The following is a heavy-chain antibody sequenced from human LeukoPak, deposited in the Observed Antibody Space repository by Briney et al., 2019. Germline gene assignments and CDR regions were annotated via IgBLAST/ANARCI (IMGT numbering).Heavy chain of an antibody. D-gene: IGHD3-3*01. CDR1: GFTFSSYA. Sequence: GGSLRLSCAASGFTFSSYAMSWVRQAPGKGLEWVANIKQDGSEKYYVDSVKGRFTISRDNAKNSLYLQMNSLRAEDTAVYYCARENTIFGVVTGTVDYWGQGTLVTVSS. V-gene: IGHV3-7*01. J-gene: IGHJ4*02. CDR3: ARENTIFGVVTGTVDY. CDR2: IKQDGSEK.